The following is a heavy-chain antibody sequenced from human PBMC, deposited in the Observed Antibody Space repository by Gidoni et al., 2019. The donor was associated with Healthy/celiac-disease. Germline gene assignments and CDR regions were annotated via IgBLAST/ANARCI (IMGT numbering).Heavy chain of an antibody. Sequence: QVQLQQWGAGLLKPSETLSLTCAVYGGSFSGYYWSWIRQPPGKGLEWIGEINHSGSTNYNPSLKSRVTISVDTSKNQFSLKLSSVTAADTAVYYCARGTVKNYDFWSGCSELDYWGQGTLVTVSS. CDR3: ARGTVKNYDFWSGCSELDY. D-gene: IGHD3-3*01. V-gene: IGHV4-34*01. CDR1: GGSFSGYY. J-gene: IGHJ4*02. CDR2: INHSGST.